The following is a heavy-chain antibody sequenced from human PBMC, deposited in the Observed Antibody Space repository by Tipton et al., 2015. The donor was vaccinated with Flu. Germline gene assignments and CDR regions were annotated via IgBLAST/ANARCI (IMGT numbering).Heavy chain of an antibody. CDR3: VSAPPSYDYSSVTFPAQFDY. D-gene: IGHD4-11*01. CDR1: GGTFITYG. Sequence: QLVQSGAEMKKPGSSVKVSCKASGGTFITYGISWVRQVPGQGLEWMGGIIPMSGTPKNAQKFRGRVTISADESTRTVCMQLNRLTYEDTAIYYCVSAPPSYDYSSVTFPAQFDYWGQGTLVTVSS. V-gene: IGHV1-69*01. CDR2: IIPMSGTP. J-gene: IGHJ4*02.